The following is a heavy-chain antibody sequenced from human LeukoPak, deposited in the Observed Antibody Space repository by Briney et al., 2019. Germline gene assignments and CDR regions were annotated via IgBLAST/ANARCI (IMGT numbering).Heavy chain of an antibody. CDR3: ASTAGPWGLEASHY. CDR1: GFTFSSYW. CDR2: INSDGSST. J-gene: IGHJ4*02. Sequence: GGSLRLSCAASGFTFSSYWMHWVRQAPGKGLVWVSRINSDGSSTSYADCVKGRFTISRDNAKNTLYPQMNSLRAEDTAVYYCASTAGPWGLEASHYWGQGTLVTVSS. D-gene: IGHD3-16*01. V-gene: IGHV3-74*01.